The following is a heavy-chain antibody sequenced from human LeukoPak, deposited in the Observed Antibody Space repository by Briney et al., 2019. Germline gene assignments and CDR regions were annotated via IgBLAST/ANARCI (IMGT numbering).Heavy chain of an antibody. CDR2: IYPGDSDT. V-gene: IGHV5-51*01. D-gene: IGHD6-13*01. Sequence: GESLKISCKASGYNFNRYWIGWVRQMPGKGLEWMGIIYPGDSDTRYSPSFQDQVTISVDQSTNTTYLQWTRLKASDTAIYYCARRGQQLFFSYHYYYIDVWGTGATVTVSS. J-gene: IGHJ6*03. CDR3: ARRGQQLFFSYHYYYIDV. CDR1: GYNFNRYW.